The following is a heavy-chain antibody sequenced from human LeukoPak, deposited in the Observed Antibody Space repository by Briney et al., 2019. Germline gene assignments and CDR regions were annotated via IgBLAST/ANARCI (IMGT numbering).Heavy chain of an antibody. Sequence: PGESLKISCKGSGYRSTNDWIGWVRPMPGKGLEWRGIIQPVDSGTRYSPSFQSQVTMSVYKSITTAYLQWSSLRASDSAIYYCARGGSYRYGSSDYWGQGTLVTVSS. CDR1: GYRSTNDW. J-gene: IGHJ4*02. CDR3: ARGGSYRYGSSDY. D-gene: IGHD5-18*01. CDR2: IQPVDSGT. V-gene: IGHV5-51*01.